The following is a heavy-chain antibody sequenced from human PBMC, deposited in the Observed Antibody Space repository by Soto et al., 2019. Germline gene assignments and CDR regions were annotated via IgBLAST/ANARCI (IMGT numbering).Heavy chain of an antibody. Sequence: QVQLVQSGAEVKMPGASVKVSCKASGYTFTTYGIAWVRQAPGQAPEWVGWTSPNNDNTHFSQKLQGRVTLTTDTSTSSVYMELSSLRADDTAVYYCARDDCFGSTCYIGDYWGQGTLVTVSS. CDR1: GYTFTTYG. CDR2: TSPNNDNT. J-gene: IGHJ4*02. D-gene: IGHD2-15*01. V-gene: IGHV1-18*01. CDR3: ARDDCFGSTCYIGDY.